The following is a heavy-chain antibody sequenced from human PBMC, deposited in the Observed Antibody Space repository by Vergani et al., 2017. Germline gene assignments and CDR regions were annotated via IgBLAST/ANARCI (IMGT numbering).Heavy chain of an antibody. CDR3: ARRYSSGENWFDP. CDR2: INPNSGGT. CDR1: GYTFTGYY. J-gene: IGHJ5*02. D-gene: IGHD5-18*01. Sequence: QVQLVQSGAEVKKPGASVKVSCKASGYTFTGYYMHWVRQAPGQGLEWMGWINPNSGGTNYAQKFQGRVTMTRDTSISTAYMELSSLRSEDTAVYYCARRYSSGENWFDPWGQGTLVTVSS. V-gene: IGHV1-2*02.